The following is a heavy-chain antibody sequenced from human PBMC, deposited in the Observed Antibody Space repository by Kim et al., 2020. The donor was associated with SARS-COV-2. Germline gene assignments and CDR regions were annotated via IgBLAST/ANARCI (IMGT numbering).Heavy chain of an antibody. CDR3: AREIYGSGIY. D-gene: IGHD3-10*01. V-gene: IGHV3-30-3*01. J-gene: IGHJ4*02. Sequence: NKYYADSVKGRFTITRDNSKNTLYLQMNSLRAEDTAVYYCAREIYGSGIYWGQGTLVTVSS. CDR2: NK.